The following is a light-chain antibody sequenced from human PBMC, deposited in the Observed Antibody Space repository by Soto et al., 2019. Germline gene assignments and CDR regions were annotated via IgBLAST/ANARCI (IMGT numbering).Light chain of an antibody. V-gene: IGLV1-40*01. Sequence: QSVLTQPPSVSGAPGQRVTISCTGSTSNLGAGYDVQWYQQLPGTAPKLLIYGNNNRPSGVPDRFSGSKSGTSASLAIAGLQAEDEADYYCAAWDDSLNGWVFGGGTKVTVL. CDR1: TSNLGAGYD. CDR3: AAWDDSLNGWV. J-gene: IGLJ3*02. CDR2: GNN.